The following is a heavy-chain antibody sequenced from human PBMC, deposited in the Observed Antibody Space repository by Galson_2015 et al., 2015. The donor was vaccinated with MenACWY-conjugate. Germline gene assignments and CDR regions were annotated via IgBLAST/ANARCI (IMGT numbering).Heavy chain of an antibody. Sequence: SLRLSCAASGFTFSSYGMHWVRQAPGKGLGWVAFIRYAGSRRYNAGSVKGRFTNSRDNSKNMMYLQMNSLSADDTAVYYCAKDRSPYCGSTSCFNDYWGQGTLVTVSS. D-gene: IGHD2-2*01. CDR3: AKDRSPYCGSTSCFNDY. CDR2: IRYAGSRR. CDR1: GFTFSSYG. V-gene: IGHV3-30*02. J-gene: IGHJ4*02.